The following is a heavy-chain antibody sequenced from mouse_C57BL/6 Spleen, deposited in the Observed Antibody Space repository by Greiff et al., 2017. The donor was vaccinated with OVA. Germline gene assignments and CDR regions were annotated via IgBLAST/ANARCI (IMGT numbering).Heavy chain of an antibody. V-gene: IGHV1-18*01. CDR1: GYTFTDYN. CDR3: ARSLSSGAMDY. D-gene: IGHD6-5*01. Sequence: EVKLMESGPELVKPGASVKIPCKASGYTFTDYNMDWVKQSHGKSLEWIGDINPNNGGTIYNQKFKGKATLTVDKSSSTAYMELRSLTSEDTAVYYCARSLSSGAMDYWGQGTSVTVSS. J-gene: IGHJ4*01. CDR2: INPNNGGT.